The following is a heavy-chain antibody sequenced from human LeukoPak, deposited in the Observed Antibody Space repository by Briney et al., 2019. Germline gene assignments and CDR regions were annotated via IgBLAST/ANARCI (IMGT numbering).Heavy chain of an antibody. D-gene: IGHD4-17*01. J-gene: IGHJ6*02. CDR2: IYYSGST. CDR1: GDSISSYY. CDR3: ARFPGTVTPPYYYYGMDV. Sequence: SETLSLTCIVSGDSISSYYWSWIRQPPGKGLEWIGFIYYSGSTNYNPSLKSRVTISVDTSKNQFSLKLSSVTAADTAVYYCARFPGTVTPPYYYYGMDVWGQGTTVTVSS. V-gene: IGHV4-59*12.